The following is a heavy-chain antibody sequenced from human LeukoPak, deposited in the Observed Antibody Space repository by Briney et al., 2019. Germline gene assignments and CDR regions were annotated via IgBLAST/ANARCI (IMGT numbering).Heavy chain of an antibody. CDR3: NGYGGNSV. D-gene: IGHD4-23*01. CDR1: GFTVSSNH. CDR2: IENDATT. J-gene: IGHJ4*02. Sequence: PGGSLRLSCAVSGFTVSSNHMSWVSQAAGKGLEWVSLIENDATTYYADSVKGRLTISRDNSKNTLYIQMNSLRVEDAAVYYCNGYGGNSVWGQGTLVTVSS. V-gene: IGHV3-53*01.